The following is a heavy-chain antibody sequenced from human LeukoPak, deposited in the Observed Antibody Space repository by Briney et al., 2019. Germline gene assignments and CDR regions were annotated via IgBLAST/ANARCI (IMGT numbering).Heavy chain of an antibody. CDR1: GGSISSYY. D-gene: IGHD6-19*01. V-gene: IGHV4-59*08. J-gene: IGHJ4*02. Sequence: PSETLSLTCTVSGGSISSYYWSWIRQPPGKGLEWIGNIHNVEDINYNPSLRSRVSISVDTSRNQFSLNVISVTAADTAVYYCVGGRQWLAFDSWGQGVLVTVSS. CDR2: IHNVEDI. CDR3: VGGRQWLAFDS.